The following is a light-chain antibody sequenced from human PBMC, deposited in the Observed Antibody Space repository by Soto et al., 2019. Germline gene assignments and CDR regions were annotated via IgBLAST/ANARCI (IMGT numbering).Light chain of an antibody. Sequence: IVMPRAPGTLSVSPWERATLSCRASQSVSSNLAWYQQKPGQAPRLLIYGASTRATGIPARFSGSGSGTEFTLTISGLRTEDYAVYYCQRYNNWPPITFGEGTRLDIK. V-gene: IGKV3-15*01. CDR2: GAS. J-gene: IGKJ5*01. CDR3: QRYNNWPPIT. CDR1: QSVSSN.